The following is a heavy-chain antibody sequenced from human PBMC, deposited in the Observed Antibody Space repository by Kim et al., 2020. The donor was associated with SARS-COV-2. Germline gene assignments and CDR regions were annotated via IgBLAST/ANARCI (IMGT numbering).Heavy chain of an antibody. D-gene: IGHD3-22*01. J-gene: IGHJ6*02. CDR3: ARDPARTYFYESSGYRPYYCVMVV. Sequence: GGSLRLSCAASGFTFSSSGMHWVRQAPGKGLEWVAVIWYDGSNRYYADSVKGRFTISRDNSKHTLYLQMNSLRAEDTAVYYCARDPARTYFYESSGYRPYYCVMVVFGQGATLTVSS. CDR2: IWYDGSNR. CDR1: GFTFSSSG. V-gene: IGHV3-33*01.